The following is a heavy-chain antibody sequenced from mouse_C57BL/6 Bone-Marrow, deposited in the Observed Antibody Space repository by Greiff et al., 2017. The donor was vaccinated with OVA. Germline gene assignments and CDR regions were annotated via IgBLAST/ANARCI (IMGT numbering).Heavy chain of an antibody. CDR3: ARAGSNYYFDY. D-gene: IGHD2-5*01. CDR2: ISYDGSN. Sequence: EVQLVESGPGLVKPSQSLSLTCSVTGYSITSGYYWNWIRQFPGNKLEWMGYISYDGSNNYNPSLKNRISITRDTSKNQFFLKLNSVTTEDTATYYCARAGSNYYFDYWGQGTTLTVSS. CDR1: GYSITSGYY. J-gene: IGHJ2*01. V-gene: IGHV3-6*01.